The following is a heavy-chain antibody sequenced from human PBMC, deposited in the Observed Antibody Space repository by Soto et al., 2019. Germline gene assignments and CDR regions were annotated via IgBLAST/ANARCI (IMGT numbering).Heavy chain of an antibody. CDR3: ARSDWFDP. CDR1: GFTFSTYW. Sequence: VGSLRLSCAGSGFTFSTYWMHWVRQAPGKGLVWVSRIKSDGSSTSYADSVKGRFTISRDNAKNTLYLQMNSLRVEDTAVYYCARSDWFDPWGQGTLVTVSS. J-gene: IGHJ5*02. V-gene: IGHV3-74*01. CDR2: IKSDGSST.